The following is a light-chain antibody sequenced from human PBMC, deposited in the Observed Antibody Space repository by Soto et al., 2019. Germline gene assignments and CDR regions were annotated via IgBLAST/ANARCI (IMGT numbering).Light chain of an antibody. CDR3: QQRYRTPYT. CDR2: AES. V-gene: IGKV1-39*01. Sequence: DIQMTQSPSFLSASVGDRVTISCRTSQSVSNSVNLYLHKRAEAPKLLIYAESSLHSNVPSRFSGRGSATDFTLTISNLQPEDFATYFCQQRYRTPYTFGQGTKVEI. J-gene: IGKJ2*01. CDR1: QSVSNS.